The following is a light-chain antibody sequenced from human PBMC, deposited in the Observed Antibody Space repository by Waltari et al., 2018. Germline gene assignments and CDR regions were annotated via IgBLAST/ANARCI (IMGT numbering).Light chain of an antibody. CDR3: QQSYSTFWT. J-gene: IGKJ1*01. Sequence: IQMTQSPSSLSASVGDRVTITCRASQSISNYLNWYQQKPGKAPKLLSYAASSLQSGVPSRFSGSGSGTDFTLTISSLQPEDFATYYCQQSYSTFWTFGQGTKVEIK. CDR1: QSISNY. CDR2: AAS. V-gene: IGKV1-39*01.